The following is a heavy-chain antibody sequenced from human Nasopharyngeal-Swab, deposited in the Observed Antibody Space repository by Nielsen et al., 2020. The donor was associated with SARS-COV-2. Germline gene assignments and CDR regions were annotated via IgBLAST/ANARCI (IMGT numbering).Heavy chain of an antibody. D-gene: IGHD2-2*01. Sequence: GESLKISCAASGFTFSDYYMSWIRQAPGKGLEWVSYISSSSYTNYADSVKGRFTISRDNAKNSLYLQMNSLRAEDTAVYYCARDSMPHCSSTSCRKYGMDVWGQGTTVTVSS. CDR3: ARDSMPHCSSTSCRKYGMDV. CDR1: GFTFSDYY. CDR2: ISSSSYT. V-gene: IGHV3-11*05. J-gene: IGHJ6*02.